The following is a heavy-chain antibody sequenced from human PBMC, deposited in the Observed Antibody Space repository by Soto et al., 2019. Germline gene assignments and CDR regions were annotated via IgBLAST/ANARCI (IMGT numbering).Heavy chain of an antibody. V-gene: IGHV3-23*01. CDR2: ISDGDGAT. Sequence: VHLLESGGGLVQPGGSLRLSCAASGFAFSDYAMTWVRQAPGKGLEWVSDISDGDGATHYADSVKGRFTISRDDSKNTLYLQMDSLRAEDAAVYYCAKGRTFFDFWGQGTLVTFSS. CDR1: GFAFSDYA. J-gene: IGHJ4*02. D-gene: IGHD3-16*01. CDR3: AKGRTFFDF.